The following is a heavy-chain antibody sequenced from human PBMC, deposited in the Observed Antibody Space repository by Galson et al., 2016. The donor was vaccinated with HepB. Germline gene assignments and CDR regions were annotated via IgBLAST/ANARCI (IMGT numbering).Heavy chain of an antibody. Sequence: SLRLSCAVSGFTFNSYGMHWVRQAPGKGLEWVAVIWYDGSNEYYPDSVQGRFTISRDNSKNTLYLQMNSLRAEDTAVYYCARDQNPLGDDYYGMDVWGQGTTVTVSS. D-gene: IGHD3-16*01. CDR3: ARDQNPLGDDYYGMDV. CDR1: GFTFNSYG. CDR2: IWYDGSNE. J-gene: IGHJ6*02. V-gene: IGHV3-33*01.